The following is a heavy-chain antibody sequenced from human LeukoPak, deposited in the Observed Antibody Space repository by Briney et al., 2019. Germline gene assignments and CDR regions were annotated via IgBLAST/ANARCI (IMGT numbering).Heavy chain of an antibody. CDR3: ARIKMRGSGYLDP. D-gene: IGHD3-22*01. V-gene: IGHV4-59*08. J-gene: IGHJ5*02. CDR1: GGSISSYY. CDR2: IYYSGST. Sequence: PSETLSLTCTVSGGSISSYYWSWIRQPPGKGLEWIGYIYYSGSTNYNPSLQSRVTISVDTSKNQFSLKLSSVTVADTAVYYCARIKMRGSGYLDPWGQGTLVTVSS.